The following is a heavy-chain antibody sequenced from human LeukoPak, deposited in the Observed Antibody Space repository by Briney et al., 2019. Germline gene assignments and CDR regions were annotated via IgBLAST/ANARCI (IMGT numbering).Heavy chain of an antibody. CDR1: GLTFSSYA. D-gene: IGHD2-15*01. CDR2: IVGSGGDT. J-gene: IGHJ2*01. CDR3: ASRDPRSGYCSGGSCHWYFDL. V-gene: IGHV3-23*01. Sequence: GGSLRLSCAASGLTFSSYAMSWVRQAPGRGPEWVSGIVGSGGDTYYADSMKGRFTISRDTSKTTLYLQMNSLRAEDTAIYSCASRDPRSGYCSGGSCHWYFDLWGRGTLVTVSS.